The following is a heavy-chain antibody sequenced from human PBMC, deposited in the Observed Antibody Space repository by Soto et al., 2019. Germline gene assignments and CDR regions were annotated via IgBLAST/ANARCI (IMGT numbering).Heavy chain of an antibody. J-gene: IGHJ6*02. CDR1: GGTFSSYA. Sequence: QVQLVQSGAEVKKPGSSVKVSCKASGGTFSSYAISWVRQAPGQGLEWMGGIIPIFGTADYAQKFQGRVTMTADESTSTADMELISLRSEDTAVYYCASHCGGDCYSRSPPYYYYGMDVWGQGTTVTVSS. D-gene: IGHD2-21*02. CDR2: IIPIFGTA. CDR3: ASHCGGDCYSRSPPYYYYGMDV. V-gene: IGHV1-69*12.